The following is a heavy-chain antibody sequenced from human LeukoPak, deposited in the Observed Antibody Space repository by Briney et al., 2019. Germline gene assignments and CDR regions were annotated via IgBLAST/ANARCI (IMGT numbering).Heavy chain of an antibody. CDR3: ARDRAAFYYASGLAY. V-gene: IGHV4-59*01. J-gene: IGHJ4*02. CDR2: IYESGGT. Sequence: SETLSLTCTVSGGSISEYYWSWIRHSPGKGLEWIGYIYESGGTNYNPSLRSRVTISLDTSKTQVSLKVTSLTAADTAVYYCARDRAAFYYASGLAYWGQGIPVTVSS. CDR1: GGSISEYY. D-gene: IGHD3-10*01.